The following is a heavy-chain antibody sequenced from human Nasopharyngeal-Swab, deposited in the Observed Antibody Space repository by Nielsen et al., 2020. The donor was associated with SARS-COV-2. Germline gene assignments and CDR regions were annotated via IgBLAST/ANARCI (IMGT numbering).Heavy chain of an antibody. J-gene: IGHJ3*02. Sequence: GESLKISCAASGFTFSSYDMHWVRQAKGKGLEWVSTIGTAGDTYYPGSVKGRFTISRENAKGSLYLQMNSLRAGDTAVYYCARDKGADAFDIWGQGTMVTVSS. CDR3: ARDKGADAFDI. CDR2: IGTAGDT. CDR1: GFTFSSYD. V-gene: IGHV3-13*04.